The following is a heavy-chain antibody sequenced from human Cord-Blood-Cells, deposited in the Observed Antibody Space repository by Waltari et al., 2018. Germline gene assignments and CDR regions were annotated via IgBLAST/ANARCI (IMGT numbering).Heavy chain of an antibody. D-gene: IGHD1-7*01. CDR2: IYYSGST. Sequence: QLQLQESGPGLVKPSETLSLTCTVSGGSISSSSYYWGWIRQPPGKGLEGIGRIYYSGSTYYNPSLKSRVTISVDTSKNQFSLKLSSVTAADTAVYYCARLGELELPFDYWGQGTLVTVSS. V-gene: IGHV4-39*01. CDR1: GGSISSSSYY. CDR3: ARLGELELPFDY. J-gene: IGHJ4*02.